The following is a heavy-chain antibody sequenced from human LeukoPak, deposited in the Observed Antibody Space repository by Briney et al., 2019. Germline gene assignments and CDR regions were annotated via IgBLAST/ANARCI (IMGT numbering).Heavy chain of an antibody. CDR3: ARSGIAAAAFDI. J-gene: IGHJ3*02. CDR2: ISYDGSNK. V-gene: IGHV3-30-3*01. Sequence: GRSLRLSCAASGFTFSSYAMHWVRQAPGKGLEWVAVISYDGSNKYYADSVKGRFTISRDNSKNTLYLQMNSLRAEDTAVYYCARSGIAAAAFDIWGQGTMVTVSS. CDR1: GFTFSSYA. D-gene: IGHD6-13*01.